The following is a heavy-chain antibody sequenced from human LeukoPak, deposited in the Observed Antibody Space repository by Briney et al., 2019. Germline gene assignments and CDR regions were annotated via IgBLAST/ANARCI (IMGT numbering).Heavy chain of an antibody. J-gene: IGHJ6*01. CDR3: ARVSPLTGQAYYYFAMDV. D-gene: IGHD3-9*01. CDR1: GLTVSSSY. Sequence: PGGSLRLSCAASGLTVSSSYMTWVRQAPGKGLEWVSIIYASGSTYYAESVKGRFTISRDNSNYTLHLQMNSLRAEDTAMYYCARVSPLTGQAYYYFAMDVWGQGTTVTVSS. V-gene: IGHV3-66*01. CDR2: IYASGST.